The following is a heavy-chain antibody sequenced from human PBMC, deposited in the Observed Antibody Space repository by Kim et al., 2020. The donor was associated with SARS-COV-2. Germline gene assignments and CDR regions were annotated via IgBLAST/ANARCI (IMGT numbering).Heavy chain of an antibody. CDR2: INHSGST. Sequence: SETLSLTCAVYGGSFSGYYWSWIRQPPGKGLEWIGEINHSGSTNYNPSLKSRVTISVDTSKNQFSLKLSSVTAADTAVYYCASWAYPDYGEGSYFDLWGRGTLVTVSS. V-gene: IGHV4-34*01. CDR3: ASWAYPDYGEGSYFDL. D-gene: IGHD4-17*01. CDR1: GGSFSGYY. J-gene: IGHJ2*01.